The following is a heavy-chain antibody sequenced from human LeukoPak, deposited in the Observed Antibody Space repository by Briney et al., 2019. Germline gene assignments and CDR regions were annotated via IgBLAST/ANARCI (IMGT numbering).Heavy chain of an antibody. CDR2: IYYDGNT. D-gene: IGHD6-6*01. CDR3: ARERSSYFDY. V-gene: IGHV4-39*02. CDR1: GDSLDSSPYH. Sequence: SETLSLTCTVSGDSLDSSPYHWAWIRQSPGKGLEWIGNIYYDGNTYYNPSLKSRVTISVDTSKNQFSLKLSSVTAADTAVYFCARERSSYFDYWGQGTLVTVSS. J-gene: IGHJ4*02.